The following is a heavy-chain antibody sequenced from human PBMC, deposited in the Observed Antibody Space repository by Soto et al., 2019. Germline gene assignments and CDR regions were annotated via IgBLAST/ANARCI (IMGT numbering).Heavy chain of an antibody. CDR2: ISYDGSNK. V-gene: IGHV3-30*18. Sequence: QVQLVESGGGVVQPGRSLRLSCAASGFTFSSYGMHWVRQAPGKGLEWVAVISYDGSNKYYADSVKGRFTISRDNSKNTLYLQMNRLRAEDTAVYYCAKDHLRRRYYMDVWGKGTTVTVSS. J-gene: IGHJ6*03. CDR1: GFTFSSYG. CDR3: AKDHLRRRYYMDV. D-gene: IGHD4-17*01.